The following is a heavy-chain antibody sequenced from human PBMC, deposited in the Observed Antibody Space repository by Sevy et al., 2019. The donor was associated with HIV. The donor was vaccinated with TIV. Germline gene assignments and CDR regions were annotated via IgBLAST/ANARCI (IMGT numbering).Heavy chain of an antibody. CDR2: TSYDGSHK. CDR3: ARGENDDEFFQY. Sequence: GGSLRLSCTVSGFIFSNFAMHWVRQAPGKGLEGVAVTSYDGSHKYYADSVKGRFTVARDNSRNILSLEMSSLRRDGTAVYYCARGENDDEFFQYWGQGTLVTVSS. V-gene: IGHV3-30*04. J-gene: IGHJ1*01. CDR1: GFIFSNFA. D-gene: IGHD1-26*01.